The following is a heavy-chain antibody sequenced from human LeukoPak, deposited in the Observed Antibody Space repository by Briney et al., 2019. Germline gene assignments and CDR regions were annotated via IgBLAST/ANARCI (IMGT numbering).Heavy chain of an antibody. V-gene: IGHV1-18*01. Sequence: ASVKVSCKASGYTFTSYGISWVRQAPGQGLEWMGWISAYNGNTNYAQKLQGRVTMTTDTSTSTAYMELRSLRSDDTAVYYCARDRSFIRYCSGGSCYFDYWGQGTLVTVSS. CDR3: ARDRSFIRYCSGGSCYFDY. CDR1: GYTFTSYG. D-gene: IGHD2-15*01. J-gene: IGHJ4*02. CDR2: ISAYNGNT.